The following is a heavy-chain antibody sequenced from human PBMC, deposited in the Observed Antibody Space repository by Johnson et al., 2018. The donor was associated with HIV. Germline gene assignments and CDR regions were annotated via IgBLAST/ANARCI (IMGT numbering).Heavy chain of an antibody. CDR1: GFSFGDYY. CDR2: INWNGGST. CDR3: ARGVVGVLSNAFDI. V-gene: IGHV3-20*04. D-gene: IGHD1-26*01. J-gene: IGHJ3*02. Sequence: VQLVESGGGLVEPGGSLRLSCPASGFSFGDYYMGWIRQAPGKGLEWVSGINWNGGSTGYADSVKGRFTISRDNAKNSMYLQMNSLRAEDTAVYYCARGVVGVLSNAFDIWGQGTMVIVSS.